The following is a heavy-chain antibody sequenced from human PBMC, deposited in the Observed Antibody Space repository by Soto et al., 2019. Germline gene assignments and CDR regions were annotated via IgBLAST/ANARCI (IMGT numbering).Heavy chain of an antibody. J-gene: IGHJ4*02. Sequence: GSVKVSWKSSGYPFNTYYLHWVRQAPGQGLEWMGMIHPSGGGSTYAQKFLGRVTMTMDSSTSTVFMELTSLRSADTAVYYCARGGHIAVVTDSFDSWGQGTLVTVSS. CDR3: ARGGHIAVVTDSFDS. V-gene: IGHV1-46*02. CDR1: GYPFNTYY. CDR2: IHPSGGGS. D-gene: IGHD2-21*02.